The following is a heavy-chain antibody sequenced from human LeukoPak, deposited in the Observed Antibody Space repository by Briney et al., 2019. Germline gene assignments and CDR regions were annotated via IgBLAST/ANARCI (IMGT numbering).Heavy chain of an antibody. CDR2: ISSSGSTI. D-gene: IGHD6-6*01. CDR1: GFTFSDYY. V-gene: IGHV3-11*04. J-gene: IGHJ4*02. CDR3: ARESPSIAGGYYFDY. Sequence: PGGSLRLSCAASGFTFSDYYMNWIRQAPGKGLEWVSYISSSGSTIYYADSVKGRFTISRDNAKNSLYLQMNSLRAEDTAVYYCARESPSIAGGYYFDYWGQGTLVTVSS.